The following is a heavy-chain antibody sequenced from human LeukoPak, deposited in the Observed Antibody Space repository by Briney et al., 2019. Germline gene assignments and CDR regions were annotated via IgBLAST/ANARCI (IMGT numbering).Heavy chain of an antibody. CDR3: AQVGATTGFDY. CDR2: ISYDGSNK. Sequence: PGGSLRLSRAASGFTFSSYGMHWVRQAPGKGLEWVAVISYDGSNKYYADSVKGRFTISRDNSKNTLYLQMNSLRAEDTAVYYCAQVGATTGFDYWGQGTLVTVSS. V-gene: IGHV3-30*18. D-gene: IGHD1-26*01. J-gene: IGHJ4*02. CDR1: GFTFSSYG.